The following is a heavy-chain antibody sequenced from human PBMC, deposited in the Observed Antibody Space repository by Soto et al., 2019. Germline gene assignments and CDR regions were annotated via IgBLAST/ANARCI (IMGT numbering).Heavy chain of an antibody. J-gene: IGHJ6*02. Sequence: QVQLVESGGGLVKPGGSLRLSCAASGFTFSDYYMSWIRQAPGKGLEWVSYISSSGSTIYYADSVKGRFTISRDNAKNSLYLQMNSLRAEDTAVYYCAGVEMAMEYYYYGMDVWGQGTTVTVSS. CDR1: GFTFSDYY. CDR3: AGVEMAMEYYYYGMDV. D-gene: IGHD3-3*01. V-gene: IGHV3-11*01. CDR2: ISSSGSTI.